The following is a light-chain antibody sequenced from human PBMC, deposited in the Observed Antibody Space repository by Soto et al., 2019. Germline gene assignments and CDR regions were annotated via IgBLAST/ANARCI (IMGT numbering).Light chain of an antibody. CDR3: LQRASWPHT. CDR2: DAT. CDR1: QSVGSY. J-gene: IGKJ3*01. Sequence: VLKQSPATLSLSPGESAALSCRASQSVGSYLAWLQQMPGQAPRLLIYDATNRANGIPAKFSGSGSGTDFTLTITSLEPEDFALYFGLQRASWPHTFGPGTKVEIK. V-gene: IGKV3-11*01.